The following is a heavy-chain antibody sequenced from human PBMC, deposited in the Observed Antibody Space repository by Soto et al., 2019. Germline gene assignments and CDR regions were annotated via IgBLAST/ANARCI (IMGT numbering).Heavy chain of an antibody. Sequence: PSETLSLTCTVSGGSISSYYWSWIRQPPGKGLEWIGYIYYSGSTNYNPSLKSRVTISVDTSKNQFSLKLSSVTAADTAVYYCARHAELWFGELPSYFDYWGQGTLVTVSS. CDR2: IYYSGST. D-gene: IGHD3-10*01. CDR3: ARHAELWFGELPSYFDY. CDR1: GGSISSYY. J-gene: IGHJ4*02. V-gene: IGHV4-59*08.